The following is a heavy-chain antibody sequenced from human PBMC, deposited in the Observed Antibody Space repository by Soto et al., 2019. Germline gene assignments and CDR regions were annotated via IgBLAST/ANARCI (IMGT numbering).Heavy chain of an antibody. CDR3: ASGGFDYGPARMDV. J-gene: IGHJ6*04. V-gene: IGHV3-74*01. CDR2: TKSDGSGT. D-gene: IGHD3-10*01. CDR1: GFTFSNYW. Sequence: EVQRVESGGGLLQPGGSLTLSCTASGFTFSNYWRHWVRQAPGKGLVWVSRTKSDGSGTSYTDSVKGRFTISRDNAYNTLYLQMNNLRAEDTAVYYCASGGFDYGPARMDVWGNGTTVIVSS.